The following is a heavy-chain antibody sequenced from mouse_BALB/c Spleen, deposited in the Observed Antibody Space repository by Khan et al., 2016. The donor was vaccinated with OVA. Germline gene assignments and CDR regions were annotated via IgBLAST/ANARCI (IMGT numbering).Heavy chain of an antibody. CDR3: AGSGIGSFAY. Sequence: QVQLQQSGAELARPGASVKLSCKASGYTFTDYYINWVKQRTGQGLEWIGEIYPGSGNTYYNEKFKGKATLTADKSSSTAFMQLSSLTSEDAAVYFYAGSGIGSFAYWGQGTLVTVSA. D-gene: IGHD2-2*01. CDR2: IYPGSGNT. CDR1: GYTFTDYY. J-gene: IGHJ3*01. V-gene: IGHV1-77*01.